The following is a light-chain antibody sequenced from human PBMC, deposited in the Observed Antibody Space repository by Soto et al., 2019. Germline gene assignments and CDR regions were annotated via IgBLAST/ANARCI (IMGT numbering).Light chain of an antibody. CDR2: LTS. V-gene: IGKV3-11*01. CDR1: QALNTR. J-gene: IGKJ1*01. Sequence: EIVLTQSPATLSAFPCYRVTLSCRASQALNTRLAWYQHKPGQAPRLLIYLTSNRAAGVPSRFSAWGSETDFTLTISDVQPEDFAVYYCHQRQSWPRTFGQGTKVDIK. CDR3: HQRQSWPRT.